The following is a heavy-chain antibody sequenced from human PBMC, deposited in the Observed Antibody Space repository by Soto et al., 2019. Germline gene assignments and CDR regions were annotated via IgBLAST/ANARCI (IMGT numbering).Heavy chain of an antibody. Sequence: SETLSLTRIVSGGSVYSNGHYWGWIRQPPGKGLEWIGSIDNNGVTNYNSSLKSRVTISRDTSKNQFSLRLTSVTAADTAVYYCGKILVGATGHTDADSWGPGTLVTVSS. V-gene: IGHV4-39*01. CDR2: IDNNGVT. CDR3: GKILVGATGHTDADS. D-gene: IGHD2-15*01. CDR1: GGSVYSNGHY. J-gene: IGHJ4*02.